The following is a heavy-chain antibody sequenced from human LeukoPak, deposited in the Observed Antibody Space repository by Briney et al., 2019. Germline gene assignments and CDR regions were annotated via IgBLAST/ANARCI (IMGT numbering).Heavy chain of an antibody. D-gene: IGHD3-3*01. CDR3: ARDKHHPLKGFLEWLDDAFDI. CDR1: GFSFSTYS. J-gene: IGHJ3*02. CDR2: ISSSSNTI. Sequence: GGSLRLSCAASGFSFSTYSMNWVRQAPGKGQEWVSYISSSSNTIYYADSVKGRFTISRDNAKNSLYLQMNSLRAEDTAVYYCARDKHHPLKGFLEWLDDAFDIWGQGTMVTVSS. V-gene: IGHV3-48*01.